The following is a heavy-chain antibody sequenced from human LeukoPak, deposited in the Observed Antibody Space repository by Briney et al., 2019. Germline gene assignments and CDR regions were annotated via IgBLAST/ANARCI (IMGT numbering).Heavy chain of an antibody. CDR2: INPNSGGT. V-gene: IGHV1-2*02. Sequence: ASVKVSCKVSGYTFTVYYMHWVRQAPGQGLEWLGWINPNSGGTNYAQNFQGRVTMTRDTSISTAYMELSRLRSDDTAVYYYARDQGHGGNSWDYWGQGTLVTVSS. CDR3: ARDQGHGGNSWDY. D-gene: IGHD4-23*01. CDR1: GYTFTVYY. J-gene: IGHJ4*02.